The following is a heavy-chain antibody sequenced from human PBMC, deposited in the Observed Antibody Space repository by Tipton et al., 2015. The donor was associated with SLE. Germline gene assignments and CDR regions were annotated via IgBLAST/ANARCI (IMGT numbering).Heavy chain of an antibody. CDR1: GFTFSSYG. D-gene: IGHD6-6*01. J-gene: IGHJ6*02. CDR3: ARSLLAQLDYGMDV. V-gene: IGHV3-33*01. Sequence: RSLRLSCAASGFTFSSYGMHWVRQAPGKGLEWVAVIWYDGSNKYYADSVKGRFTISRDNSKNTLYLQMNSLRPEDTAVYYCARSLLAQLDYGMDVWGQGTTVTVSS. CDR2: IWYDGSNK.